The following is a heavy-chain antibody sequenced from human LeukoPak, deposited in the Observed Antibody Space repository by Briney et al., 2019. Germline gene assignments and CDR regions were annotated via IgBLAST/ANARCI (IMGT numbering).Heavy chain of an antibody. J-gene: IGHJ6*02. V-gene: IGHV4-34*01. D-gene: IGHD3-10*01. CDR3: ARGQFTMVRGNYYYYGMDV. Sequence: NPSETLSLTCAVYGGSFSGYYWSWIRQPPGKGLEWIGEINHSGSTNYNPSLKSRVTISVDTSKNQFSLKLSSVTAADTAVYYCARGQFTMVRGNYYYYGMDVWGQGTTVTVSS. CDR1: GGSFSGYY. CDR2: INHSGST.